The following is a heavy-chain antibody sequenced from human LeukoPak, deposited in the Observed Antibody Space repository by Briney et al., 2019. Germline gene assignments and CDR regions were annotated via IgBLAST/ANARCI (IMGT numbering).Heavy chain of an antibody. D-gene: IGHD3-3*01. CDR3: ARDLRGGDDETYYDFWSGYSSPHYGMDV. Sequence: ASVKVSCKASGYTFTSYGISWVRQAPGQGLEWMGWISAYNGNTNYAQKLQGRVTMTTDTSTSTACMELRSLRSDDTAVYYCARDLRGGDDETYYDFWSGYSSPHYGMDVWGQGTTVTVSS. V-gene: IGHV1-18*01. CDR1: GYTFTSYG. CDR2: ISAYNGNT. J-gene: IGHJ6*02.